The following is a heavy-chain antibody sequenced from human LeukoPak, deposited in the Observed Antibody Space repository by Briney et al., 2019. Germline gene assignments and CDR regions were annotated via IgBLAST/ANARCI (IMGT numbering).Heavy chain of an antibody. J-gene: IGHJ4*02. V-gene: IGHV1-8*02. CDR2: MNSNSGNT. Sequence: ASVKVSCKASGGTFSSYAISWVRQAPGQGLEWMGWMNSNSGNTGYAQKFQGRVTMTRNTSTSTAYMELSSLRSEDTDVYYCARGSSKYWGQGTLVTVSS. CDR3: ARGSSKY. CDR1: GGTFSSYA.